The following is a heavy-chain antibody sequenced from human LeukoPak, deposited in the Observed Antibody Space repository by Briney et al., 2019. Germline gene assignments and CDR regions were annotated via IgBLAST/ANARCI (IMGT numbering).Heavy chain of an antibody. CDR2: INQDASEK. Sequence: GGSLRLSCTASGFTFSSYWMSWVRQAPGEGLEWVANINQDASEKYYVNSVKGRFTISRDNAKNSLYLQMNSLRAEDTAVYYCARGRRVPAAMGNWFDPWGQGTLVTVSS. J-gene: IGHJ5*02. D-gene: IGHD2-2*01. V-gene: IGHV3-7*01. CDR1: GFTFSSYW. CDR3: ARGRRVPAAMGNWFDP.